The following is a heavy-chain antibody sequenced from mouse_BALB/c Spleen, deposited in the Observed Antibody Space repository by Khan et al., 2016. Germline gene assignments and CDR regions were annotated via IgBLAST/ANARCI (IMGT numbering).Heavy chain of an antibody. CDR1: GYTFTDYY. J-gene: IGHJ4*01. Sequence: QVQLKQSGTELPRPGASVKLSCKASGYTFTDYYLHWVKQRTGQGLEWIGEIFPGSGITYYNEKFKGKASLTADTSSRTAYMQLSSLTSDDSAVYFCARSYYGYFAMDYWGHGASVTVSS. CDR2: IFPGSGIT. D-gene: IGHD1-2*01. V-gene: IGHV1-77*01. CDR3: ARSYYGYFAMDY.